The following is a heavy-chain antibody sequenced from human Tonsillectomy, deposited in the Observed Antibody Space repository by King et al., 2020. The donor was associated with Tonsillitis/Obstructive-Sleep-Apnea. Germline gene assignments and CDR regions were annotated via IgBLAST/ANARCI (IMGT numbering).Heavy chain of an antibody. CDR2: ISNSGST. V-gene: IGHV4-34*01. CDR3: GTNAGDYYYYMDV. CDR1: GGSFSGYY. J-gene: IGHJ6*03. D-gene: IGHD2-2*01. Sequence: VQLQQWGAGLLKPSETLSLTCGVYGGSFSGYYWSWIRQPPGKGLEWIGEISNSGSTAYNSSLKSRGTITRDTTKNQFSLRLTSVPAADTAVYYCGTNAGDYYYYMDVGGKGTTVTVSS.